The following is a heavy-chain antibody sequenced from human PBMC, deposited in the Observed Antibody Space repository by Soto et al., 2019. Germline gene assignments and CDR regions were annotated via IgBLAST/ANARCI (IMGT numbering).Heavy chain of an antibody. V-gene: IGHV3-23*01. CDR2: ISGRGENT. D-gene: IGHD3-10*01. CDR1: GFTFSIYG. J-gene: IGHJ4*02. CDR3: VTPLGSESYLPFDY. Sequence: EVQLLESGGGLVQPGGSLRLSCAASGFTFSIYGLSWVRQAPGKGLEWVSAISGRGENTYYADSVKGRFTISRYNPKNTLYLQMNRLRASDTAVYYCVTPLGSESYLPFDYWGQGTLVTVSS.